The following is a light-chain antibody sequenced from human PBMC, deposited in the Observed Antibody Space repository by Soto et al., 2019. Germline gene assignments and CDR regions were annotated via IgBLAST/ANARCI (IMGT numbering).Light chain of an antibody. CDR1: SSDVGSYNL. CDR2: EGS. J-gene: IGLJ1*01. CDR3: CSYAGSSIFYV. V-gene: IGLV2-23*01. Sequence: QSALTQPASVSGSPGQSITISCTGTSSDVGSYNLVSWYQQHPGKAPKLMIYEGSKRPSGVSNRFSGSKSGNTASLTISGLQAEDEADYYCCSYAGSSIFYVFGTG.